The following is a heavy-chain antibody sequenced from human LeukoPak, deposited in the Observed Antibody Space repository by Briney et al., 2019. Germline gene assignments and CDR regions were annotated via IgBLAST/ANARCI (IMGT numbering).Heavy chain of an antibody. Sequence: PGGSLRLSCAASGFTVSSNYMSWVRQAPGKGLEWVGRIKSKTDGGTTDYAAPVKGRFTISRDDSKNTLYLQMNSLKTEDTAVYYCTTEEIVVVPAAPAVDYWGQGTLVTVSS. CDR1: GFTVSSNY. V-gene: IGHV3-15*01. CDR2: IKSKTDGGTT. J-gene: IGHJ4*02. CDR3: TTEEIVVVPAAPAVDY. D-gene: IGHD2-2*01.